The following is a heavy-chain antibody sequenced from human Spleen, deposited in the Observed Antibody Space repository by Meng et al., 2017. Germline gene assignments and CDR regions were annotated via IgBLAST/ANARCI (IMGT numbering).Heavy chain of an antibody. J-gene: IGHJ5*02. V-gene: IGHV4-59*01. D-gene: IGHD4-17*01. CDR3: AREDYGDSRNNWFDP. CDR1: GASISSYY. Sequence: SETLSLTCTVSGASISSYYWSWIRQPPAKGLEWIGYVYHSGSANYNPSLTSRVTMSVDTSRNQFSLEVSSVTAADTAVYYCAREDYGDSRNNWFDPWGQGTLVTVSS. CDR2: VYHSGSA.